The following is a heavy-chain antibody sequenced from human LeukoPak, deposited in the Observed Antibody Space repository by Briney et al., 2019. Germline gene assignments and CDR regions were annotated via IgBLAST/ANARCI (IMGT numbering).Heavy chain of an antibody. D-gene: IGHD5-24*01. CDR1: GYTFTSYD. J-gene: IGHJ3*02. Sequence: GASVKVSCKASGYTFTSYDINWVRQAPGQRLEWMGIIKPSGGDTNYAQKFQGRVFMTRDTSTSTVYLELSSLKAEDTAVYYCARVRDGYNDAYDIWGQGTMVTVSS. V-gene: IGHV1-46*01. CDR3: ARVRDGYNDAYDI. CDR2: IKPSGGDT.